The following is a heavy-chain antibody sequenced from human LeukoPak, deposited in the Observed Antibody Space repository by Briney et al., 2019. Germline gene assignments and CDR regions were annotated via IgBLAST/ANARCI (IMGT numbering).Heavy chain of an antibody. V-gene: IGHV3-23*01. CDR1: GFTFSSYA. J-gene: IGHJ4*02. CDR3: AKGVAAAGIFDY. D-gene: IGHD6-13*01. CDR2: ISVSGGST. Sequence: GGSLRLSCAASGFTFSSYAMSWVRQAPGKGLEWVSAISVSGGSTYYADSVKGRFTISRDNSKNTLYLQMNSLRAEDTAVYYCAKGVAAAGIFDYWGQGTLVTVSS.